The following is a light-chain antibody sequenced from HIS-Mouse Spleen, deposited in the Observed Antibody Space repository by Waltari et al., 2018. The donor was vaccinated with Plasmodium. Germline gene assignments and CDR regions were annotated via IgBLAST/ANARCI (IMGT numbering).Light chain of an antibody. CDR2: EGS. J-gene: IGLJ2*01. V-gene: IGLV2-23*01. CDR1: SSDVGSYSL. CDR3: CSYAGSSTV. Sequence: QSALTQPASVSGSPGPSITISCTGTSSDVGSYSLVSWYQQHPGKAPKLMIYEGSKRPSGVSNRFSGSKSGNTASLTISGLQAEDEADYYCCSYAGSSTVFGGGTKLTVL.